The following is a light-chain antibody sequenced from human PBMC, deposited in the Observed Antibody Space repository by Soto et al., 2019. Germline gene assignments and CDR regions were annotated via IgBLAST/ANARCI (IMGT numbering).Light chain of an antibody. CDR2: AAS. J-gene: IGKJ3*01. CDR1: QSISSNN. Sequence: VLTQSPGTLSLSPGERATLSCRASQSISSNNLAWYHQKPGQAPRLLIYAASARVTGIPDRFSGSGSGTDFILTISRLEPEDFAVYYCQHYGSSPPFTFGPGTKVDIK. V-gene: IGKV3-20*01. CDR3: QHYGSSPPFT.